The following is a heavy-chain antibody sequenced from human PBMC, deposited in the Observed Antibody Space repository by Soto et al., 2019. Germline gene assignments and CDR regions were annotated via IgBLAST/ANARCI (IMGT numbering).Heavy chain of an antibody. CDR1: GYTFTSYD. V-gene: IGHV1-8*01. J-gene: IGHJ4*02. Sequence: QVQLVQSGAEVKKPGASVKVSCKASGYTFTSYDINWVRQATGQGLEWMGWMNPNSGNTGYAQKFQGSVAMTRNTSNSPAYMALSSLRSEDTAVYYCAREHSGRGRFDYGGQGTVVSVSS. CDR2: MNPNSGNT. CDR3: AREHSGRGRFDY. D-gene: IGHD2-21*01.